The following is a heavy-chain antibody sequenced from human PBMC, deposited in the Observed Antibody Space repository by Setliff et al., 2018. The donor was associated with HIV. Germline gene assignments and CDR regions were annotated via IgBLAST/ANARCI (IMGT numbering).Heavy chain of an antibody. CDR1: GFTFSSYW. CDR2: MNTDGSST. D-gene: IGHD1-1*01. V-gene: IGHV3-74*01. Sequence: GGSLRLSCAASGFTFSSYWMHWVRQAPGKGLVWVFGMNTDGSSTRYSDSVKRRFTISRDNAKNSLYLQVNSLRVEDTAVYFCARDHVVNGFDVWGQGTMVTVSS. J-gene: IGHJ3*01. CDR3: ARDHVVNGFDV.